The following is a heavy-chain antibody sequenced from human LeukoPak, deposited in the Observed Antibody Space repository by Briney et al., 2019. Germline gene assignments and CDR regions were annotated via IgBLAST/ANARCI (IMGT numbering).Heavy chain of an antibody. CDR1: GFSLSEHG. V-gene: IGHV3-23*01. Sequence: GGSLRLSCVASGFSLSEHGMTWVRQAPGKLTEWVSTINPTGTLQYYAPSVKGRFTTYRDNSRNTMSLEMNSLRAEDTAVYYCAKDALYDFWSGYYPLFDYWGQGTLVTVSS. J-gene: IGHJ4*02. D-gene: IGHD3-3*01. CDR2: INPTGTLQ. CDR3: AKDALYDFWSGYYPLFDY.